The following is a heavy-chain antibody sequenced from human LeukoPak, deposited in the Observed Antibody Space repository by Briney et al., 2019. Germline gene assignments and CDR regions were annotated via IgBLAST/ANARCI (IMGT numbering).Heavy chain of an antibody. J-gene: IGHJ3*02. CDR1: GFTFSSYS. V-gene: IGHV3-21*01. Sequence: PGGSLRLSCAASGFTFSSYSMNWVRQAPGKGLECVSSISTSSSDIFYAVTVKGRFTISRDNAKNSLDLQINSLRAEETAVYYCARDMSYYYDGSGYYPDAFDIWGQGTMVTVSS. CDR3: ARDMSYYYDGSGYYPDAFDI. CDR2: ISTSSSDI. D-gene: IGHD3-22*01.